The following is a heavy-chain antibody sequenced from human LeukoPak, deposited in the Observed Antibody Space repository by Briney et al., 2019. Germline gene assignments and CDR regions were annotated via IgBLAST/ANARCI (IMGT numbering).Heavy chain of an antibody. V-gene: IGHV3-21*01. CDR1: GFSFSSYS. J-gene: IGHJ5*02. CDR3: ARVTGTTAGDH. Sequence: GGSLRLSCAASGFSFSSYSMDWVRQAPGKGLEWVSSISSGSTSIYYADSVKGRFTISRDNAKNSLYLQRYGLRAEDTAVYYCARVTGTTAGDHWGQGTLVSVSS. CDR2: ISSGSTSI. D-gene: IGHD1-1*01.